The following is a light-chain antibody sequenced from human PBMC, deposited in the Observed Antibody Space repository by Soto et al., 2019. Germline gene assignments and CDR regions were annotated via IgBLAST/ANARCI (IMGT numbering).Light chain of an antibody. Sequence: SYELTQPPSVSVAPGKTATITCGGNHIGGKSVHWYQQRPGQAPVVVIYFDTDRPSGIPERFSGSNSGDTATLTISRVEVGDEADYYCQVWDSSSDHVVFGGGTKVTVL. V-gene: IGLV3-21*04. J-gene: IGLJ2*01. CDR2: FDT. CDR1: HIGGKS. CDR3: QVWDSSSDHVV.